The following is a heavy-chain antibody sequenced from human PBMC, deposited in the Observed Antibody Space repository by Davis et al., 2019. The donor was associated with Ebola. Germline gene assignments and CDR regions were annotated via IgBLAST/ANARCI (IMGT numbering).Heavy chain of an antibody. V-gene: IGHV4-31*02. CDR1: GGSISSGGYY. J-gene: IGHJ5*02. CDR2: IYYTGSA. D-gene: IGHD2-2*01. CDR3: ARSTSFPTWFDP. Sequence: MPSETLSLTCTVSGGSISSGGYYWSWIRQHPGKGLEWIGYIYYTGSAYYNPSLQSRLTISVDTSKNQFSLRLSSVTAADTAVYYCARSTSFPTWFDPWGQGTLVTVSS.